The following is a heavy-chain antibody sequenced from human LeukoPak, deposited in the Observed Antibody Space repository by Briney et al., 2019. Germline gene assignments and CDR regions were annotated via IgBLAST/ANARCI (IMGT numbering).Heavy chain of an antibody. V-gene: IGHV4-34*01. CDR2: INHSGST. D-gene: IGHD3-9*01. CDR1: GGSFSGYY. J-gene: IGHJ4*02. CDR3: ARVSDDILTGYYSFDY. Sequence: SETLSLTCAVYGGSFSGYYWSWIRQPPGKGLEWIGEINHSGSTNYNPSLKSRVTISVDTSENQFSLKLSSVTAADTAVYYCARVSDDILTGYYSFDYWGQGTLVTVSS.